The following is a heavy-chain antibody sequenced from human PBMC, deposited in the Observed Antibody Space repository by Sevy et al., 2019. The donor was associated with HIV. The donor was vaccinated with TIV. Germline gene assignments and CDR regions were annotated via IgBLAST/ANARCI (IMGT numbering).Heavy chain of an antibody. CDR2: ISSSSSYI. J-gene: IGHJ6*03. Sequence: GGSLRLSCAASGFTFSSYSMNWVRQAPGKGLEWVSSISSSSSYIYYADSVKGRFAISRDNAKNSLYLQMNSLRAEDTAVYYCARDQRDIVVVPAANHYYYYMDVWGKGTTVTVSS. V-gene: IGHV3-21*01. D-gene: IGHD2-2*01. CDR1: GFTFSSYS. CDR3: ARDQRDIVVVPAANHYYYYMDV.